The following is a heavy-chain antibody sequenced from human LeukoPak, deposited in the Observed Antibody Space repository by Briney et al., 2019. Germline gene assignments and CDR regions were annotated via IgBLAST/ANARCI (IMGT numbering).Heavy chain of an antibody. D-gene: IGHD2-15*01. V-gene: IGHV1-8*01. J-gene: IGHJ3*02. Sequence: ASVKVSCKASGYTFTSYDINWVRPATGQGLAWMGWMNPNSGNTGYAQKFQGRVTMTRNTSISTAYMELSSLRSEDTAVYYCARFRSILHAFDIWGQGTMVTVSS. CDR2: MNPNSGNT. CDR3: ARFRSILHAFDI. CDR1: GYTFTSYD.